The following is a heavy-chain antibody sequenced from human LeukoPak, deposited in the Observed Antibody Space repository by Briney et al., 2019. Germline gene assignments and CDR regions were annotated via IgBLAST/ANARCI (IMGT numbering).Heavy chain of an antibody. CDR3: AKDLSSGYYYACDY. V-gene: IGHV3-74*01. Sequence: PGGSLRLSCAASGFTFNSYWMHWVRQGPGKGLVWVSRISSDGSTTSYADSVKGRFTISRDNAKNTLYLQMNSLRAVDTAVYYCAKDLSSGYYYACDYWGQGTLVTVSS. CDR1: GFTFNSYW. J-gene: IGHJ4*02. D-gene: IGHD3-22*01. CDR2: ISSDGSTT.